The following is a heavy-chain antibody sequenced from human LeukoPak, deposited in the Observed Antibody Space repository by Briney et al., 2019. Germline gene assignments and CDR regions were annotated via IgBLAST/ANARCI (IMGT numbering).Heavy chain of an antibody. J-gene: IGHJ4*02. V-gene: IGHV4-39*07. CDR3: AIRSPYDILTGYYGVRAYFDY. CDR1: GGSISSSSYY. Sequence: PSETLSLTCTVSGGSISSSSYYWGWIRQPPGKGLEWIGSIYYSGSTYYNPSLKSRVTISVDTSKNQFSLKLSSVTAADTAVYYCAIRSPYDILTGYYGVRAYFDYWGQGTLVTVSS. D-gene: IGHD3-9*01. CDR2: IYYSGST.